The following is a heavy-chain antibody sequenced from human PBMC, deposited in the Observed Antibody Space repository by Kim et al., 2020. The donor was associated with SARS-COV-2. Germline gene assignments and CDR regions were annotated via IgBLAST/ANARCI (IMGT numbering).Heavy chain of an antibody. J-gene: IGHJ4*02. Sequence: GTANYAQKFQCRVTITADESTSTAYMELSSLRSEDTAVYYCAHYGSGEYYWGQGTLVTVSS. D-gene: IGHD3-10*01. CDR3: AHYGSGEYY. V-gene: IGHV1-69*01. CDR2: GTA.